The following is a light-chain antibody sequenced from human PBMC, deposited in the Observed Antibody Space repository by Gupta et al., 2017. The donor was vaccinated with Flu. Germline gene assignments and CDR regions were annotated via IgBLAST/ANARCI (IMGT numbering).Light chain of an antibody. Sequence: SVLTKSPSASGAPGQRVTITCSGSSSNVGSNTVNWYPQLPGTAPKLLIYSNNPRPPGVPDRFSGSKSATSATVATXGXQAEAEXDYYCAAEYDSMNWLVFGGGTKLTVL. J-gene: IGLJ3*02. CDR3: AAEYDSMNWLV. V-gene: IGLV1-44*01. CDR2: SNN. CDR1: SSNVGSNT.